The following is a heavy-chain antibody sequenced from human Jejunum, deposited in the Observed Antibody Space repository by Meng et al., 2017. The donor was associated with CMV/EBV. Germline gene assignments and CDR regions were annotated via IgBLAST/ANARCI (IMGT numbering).Heavy chain of an antibody. V-gene: IGHV3-20*04. CDR2: INWNGGTT. CDR1: GFRCDDHG. CDR3: ARDISFYGLDV. Sequence: CVFSGFRCDDHGMGWVRQARGKGLEWVSGINWNGGTTAYADSVKGRFTVSRDNAKNSLYLQMHSLRAEDTALYYCARDISFYGLDVWGQGTTVTVSS. J-gene: IGHJ6*02.